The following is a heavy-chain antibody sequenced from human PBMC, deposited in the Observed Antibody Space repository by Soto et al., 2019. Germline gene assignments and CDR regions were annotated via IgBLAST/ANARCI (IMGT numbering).Heavy chain of an antibody. V-gene: IGHV4-34*01. CDR3: ASSAQGDSSGYLDY. CDR2: INHSGST. CDR1: GGSFSGYY. J-gene: IGHJ4*02. D-gene: IGHD3-22*01. Sequence: SETLSLTCAVDGGSFSGYYWSWIRQPPGKGLEWIGEINHSGSTYYNPSLKSRVTISVDTSKNQFSLKLSSVTAADTAVYYCASSAQGDSSGYLDYWGQGTLVTVSS.